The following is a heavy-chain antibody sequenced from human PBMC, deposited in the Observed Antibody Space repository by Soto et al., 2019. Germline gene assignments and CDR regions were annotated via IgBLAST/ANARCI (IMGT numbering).Heavy chain of an antibody. CDR1: GGSISSSSYY. D-gene: IGHD2-15*01. J-gene: IGHJ6*02. CDR2: IYYSGST. V-gene: IGHV4-39*01. Sequence: SETLSLTCTVSGGSISSSSYYWGWIRRPPGKGLEWIGSIYYSGSTYYNPSLKSRVTISVDTSKNQFSLKLSSMTAADTAVYYCARALYWDDYYGRDVWGQGTTGAVAS. CDR3: ARALYWDDYYGRDV.